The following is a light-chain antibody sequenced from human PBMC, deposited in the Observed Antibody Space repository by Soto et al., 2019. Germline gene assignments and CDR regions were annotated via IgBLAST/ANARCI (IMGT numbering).Light chain of an antibody. CDR3: SSYTSSTTVV. V-gene: IGLV2-14*01. CDR2: EVS. Sequence: QSVLTQPASVSGSPGQSITISRTGTSSDVGGYNYVSWYQQHPGKAPRLMIYEVSNRPSGVSNRFSGSKSGNSASLTISGLQAEDEADYYCSSYTSSTTVVFGTANKVTV. J-gene: IGLJ1*01. CDR1: SSDVGGYNY.